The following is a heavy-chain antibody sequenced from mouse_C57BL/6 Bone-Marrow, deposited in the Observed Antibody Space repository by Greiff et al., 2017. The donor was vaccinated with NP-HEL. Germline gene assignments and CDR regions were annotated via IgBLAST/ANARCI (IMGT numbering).Heavy chain of an antibody. J-gene: IGHJ1*03. D-gene: IGHD2-4*01. Sequence: EVQLVESGGDLVKPGGSLKLSCAASGFTFSSYGMSWVRQTPDKRLEWVATISSGGSYTYYLDSVKGRFTISRDNAKNTLYLQMSSLKSEDTAMYYCARQYDYRYWYFDVWGTGTTVTVSS. CDR1: GFTFSSYG. CDR3: ARQYDYRYWYFDV. CDR2: ISSGGSYT. V-gene: IGHV5-6*01.